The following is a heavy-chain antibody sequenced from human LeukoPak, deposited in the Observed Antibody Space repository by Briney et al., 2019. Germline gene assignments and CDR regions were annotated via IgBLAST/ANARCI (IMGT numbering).Heavy chain of an antibody. CDR3: TRDLDSSGWYGD. D-gene: IGHD6-19*01. J-gene: IGHJ4*02. CDR1: GFTFSNYW. Sequence: GRSLRLSCAASGFTFSNYWMHWVRQAPGKGLVWVSCVSSDGSITTYADSVKGRFTISRDNAKNTLYLQMNSLRAEDTAVYYWTRDLDSSGWYGDWGQGTLVTVSS. CDR2: VSSDGSIT. V-gene: IGHV3-74*01.